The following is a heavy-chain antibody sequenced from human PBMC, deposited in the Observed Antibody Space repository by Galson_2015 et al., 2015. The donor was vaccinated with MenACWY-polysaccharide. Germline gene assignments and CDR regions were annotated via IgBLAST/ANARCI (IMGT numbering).Heavy chain of an antibody. CDR3: VGDSYHTC. D-gene: IGHD3-16*01. CDR1: GFTVSSKY. J-gene: IGHJ4*02. V-gene: IGHV3-53*01. CDR2: LYTAGTT. Sequence: SLRLSCAASGFTVSSKYMGRVRQAPGKGLEWVSVLYTAGTTSYADSVKGRFTISRDDSKNTLYLQMNSLRVEDTAVYYCVGDSYHTCWGQGTLVIVS.